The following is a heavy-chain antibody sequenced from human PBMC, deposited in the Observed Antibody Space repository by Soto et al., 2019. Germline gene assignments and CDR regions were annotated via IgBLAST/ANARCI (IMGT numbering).Heavy chain of an antibody. V-gene: IGHV4-30-4*01. CDR2: IYYSGST. Sequence: SETLSLTCTVSGGSISSGDYYWSWIRQPPGKGLEWIGYIYYSGSTYYNPSLKSRVTISVDTSKNQFSLKLSSVTAADTAVYYCASQYGSGSYPGPYWGQGTLVTVSS. CDR1: GGSISSGDYY. CDR3: ASQYGSGSYPGPY. D-gene: IGHD3-10*01. J-gene: IGHJ4*02.